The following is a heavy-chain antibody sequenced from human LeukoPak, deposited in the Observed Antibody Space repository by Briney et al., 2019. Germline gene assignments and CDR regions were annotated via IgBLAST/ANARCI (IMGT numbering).Heavy chain of an antibody. J-gene: IGHJ3*02. CDR1: GYSFTNYW. V-gene: IGHV5-51*01. Sequence: GESLKISCKGPGYSFTNYWIGWVRQMPGKGLEWMGIIYPGYSDTRYSPSFQGQVTISADKSISTAYLQWSSLKASDTAMYFCARRVPGDAFDIWGQGTMVTVSS. CDR2: IYPGYSDT. CDR3: ARRVPGDAFDI.